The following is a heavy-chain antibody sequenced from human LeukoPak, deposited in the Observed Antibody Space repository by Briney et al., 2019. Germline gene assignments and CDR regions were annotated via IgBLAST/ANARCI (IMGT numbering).Heavy chain of an antibody. V-gene: IGHV3-23*01. Sequence: PAGGSLRLSCAASGFRFSSNSMSWVRQAPGKGLEWVSAISGSAARVFYSDSVKGRFTISRDNSKNMVYLQMNSLRAEDTAVYYCARAPVYYDETRGYLKISNWYFDLWGRGTLVTVSS. CDR3: ARAPVYYDETRGYLKISNWYFDL. D-gene: IGHD3-22*01. CDR2: ISGSAARV. J-gene: IGHJ2*01. CDR1: GFRFSSNS.